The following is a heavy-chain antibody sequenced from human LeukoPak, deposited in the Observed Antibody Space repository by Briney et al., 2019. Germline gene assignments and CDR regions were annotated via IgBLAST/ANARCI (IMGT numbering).Heavy chain of an antibody. Sequence: PSETLSLTCTVSGRSISSGGYYWSWIRQHPGKGLEWIGYIYYSGSTYYNPSLKSRVTISVDTSKTQFSMKLSSVHAADTAVYYCASGYSYGSDYWGQGTLVTVSS. CDR3: ASGYSYGSDY. CDR1: GRSISSGGYY. V-gene: IGHV4-31*03. D-gene: IGHD5-18*01. J-gene: IGHJ4*02. CDR2: IYYSGST.